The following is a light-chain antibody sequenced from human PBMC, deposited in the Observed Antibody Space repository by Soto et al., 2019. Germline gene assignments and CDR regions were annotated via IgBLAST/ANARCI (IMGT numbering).Light chain of an antibody. V-gene: IGKV3-20*01. CDR1: QSVSSSY. J-gene: IGKJ2*01. Sequence: EIVLTQSPGTLSLSPGERATLSCRASQSVSSSYLAWYQQKPGQAPRLLIYGASSSATGIPDRFSGSGSGPDFTLTISRLEPEDFAVYYCQQYGSSSYTFGQGTKLEIK. CDR2: GAS. CDR3: QQYGSSSYT.